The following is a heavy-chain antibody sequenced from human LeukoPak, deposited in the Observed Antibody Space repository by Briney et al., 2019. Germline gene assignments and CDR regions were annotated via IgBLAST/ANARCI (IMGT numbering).Heavy chain of an antibody. J-gene: IGHJ5*02. CDR2: IYNSGST. CDR1: GGSISSYY. D-gene: IGHD6-6*01. V-gene: IGHV4-4*07. CDR3: TRRGGSSSSDWFDP. Sequence: SETLSLTCTVSGGSISSYYWSWIRQPAGKGLEWIGHIYNSGSTNYNPSLKGRVTMSVATSKNQFSLHLSSVTAADTAVYYCTRRGGSSSSDWFDPWGQGTLVSVSS.